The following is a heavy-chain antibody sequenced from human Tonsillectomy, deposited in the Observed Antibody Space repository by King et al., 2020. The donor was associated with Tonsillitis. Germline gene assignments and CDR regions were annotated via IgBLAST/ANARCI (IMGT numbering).Heavy chain of an antibody. D-gene: IGHD1-26*01. J-gene: IGHJ5*02. CDR3: ARIFGADIVGATKEIDP. V-gene: IGHV2-26*01. Sequence: VTLKESGPVLVKPTETLTLTCTVSGFSLRNGRMGVSWIRQPPGKALEWLAHIFSDDEKSYSTSLKSRLTISEDTSKSQVVLTMTNMDPVDTGTYYCARIFGADIVGATKEIDPWGQGTLVTVSS. CDR2: IFSDDEK. CDR1: GFSLRNGRMG.